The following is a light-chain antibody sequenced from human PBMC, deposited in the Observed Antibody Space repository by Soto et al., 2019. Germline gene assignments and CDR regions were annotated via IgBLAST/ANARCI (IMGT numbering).Light chain of an antibody. J-gene: IGKJ1*01. CDR3: QHYNSYSEA. CDR2: AAS. V-gene: IGKV1-17*01. CDR1: QGIRND. Sequence: IQMTQSPSSLSASVGDRVTITCRASQGIRNDLGWYQQKPGKAPKLLIYAASSLQSGFPSRFSGSGAGTEVTLTISSLQPDDFATYYCQHYNSYSEAFGQGTKVDIK.